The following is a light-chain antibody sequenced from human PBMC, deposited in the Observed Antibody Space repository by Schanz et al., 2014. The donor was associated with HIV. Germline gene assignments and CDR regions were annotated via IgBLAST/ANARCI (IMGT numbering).Light chain of an antibody. CDR2: GAS. CDR1: QTVSSNS. V-gene: IGKV3-20*01. CDR3: QQYSASPRT. J-gene: IGKJ1*01. Sequence: EIVLTQSPVILSLSPGERATLSCRASQTVSSNSLGWYQQKPGQAPRLLIYGASNRAPGIPDRFSGSGSGTDFTLTISRLEPEDFAVYCCQQYSASPRTFGQGTKVEIK.